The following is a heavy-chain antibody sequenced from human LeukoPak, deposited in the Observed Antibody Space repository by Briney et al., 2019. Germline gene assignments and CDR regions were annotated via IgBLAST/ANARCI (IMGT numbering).Heavy chain of an antibody. CDR1: GYTITGYY. CDR2: INPNSGGT. J-gene: IGHJ4*02. D-gene: IGHD3-22*01. CDR3: ATYYYDSSGYYYFDY. Sequence: GASVKVSCKASGYTITGYYMHWVRQAPGQGLEWMGWINPNSGGTNYAQKFQGRVTMTRDTSISTAYMELSRLRSDDTAVYYCATYYYDSSGYYYFDYWGQGTLVTVSS. V-gene: IGHV1-2*02.